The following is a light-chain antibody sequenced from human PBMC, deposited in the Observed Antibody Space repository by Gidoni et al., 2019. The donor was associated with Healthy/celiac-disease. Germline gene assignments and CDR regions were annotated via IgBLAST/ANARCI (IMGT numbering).Light chain of an antibody. J-gene: IGKJ2*01. CDR2: LGS. V-gene: IGKV2-28*01. Sequence: DNVLTQSPLSLPVTPGEPASISCRSSQSLLHSNGYNYLDWYLQKPGQSPQLLIYLGSNRASGVPDRFSGSGSGTDFTLKISRVEAEDVGVYYCMQALQTPYTFGQXTKLEIK. CDR1: QSLLHSNGYNY. CDR3: MQALQTPYT.